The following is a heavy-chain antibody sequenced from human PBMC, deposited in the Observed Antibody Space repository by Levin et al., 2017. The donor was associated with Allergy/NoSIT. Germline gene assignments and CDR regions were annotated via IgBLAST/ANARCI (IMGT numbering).Heavy chain of an antibody. D-gene: IGHD2/OR15-2a*01. J-gene: IGHJ6*02. CDR2: IYYSGST. Sequence: PSETLSLTCTVSGGSISSSSYYWGWIRQPPGKGLEWIGSIYYSGSTYYNPSLKSRVTISVDTSKNQFSLKLSSVTAADTAVYYCARTNMVPDYYYGMDVWGQGTTVTVSS. V-gene: IGHV4-39*01. CDR3: ARTNMVPDYYYGMDV. CDR1: GGSISSSSYY.